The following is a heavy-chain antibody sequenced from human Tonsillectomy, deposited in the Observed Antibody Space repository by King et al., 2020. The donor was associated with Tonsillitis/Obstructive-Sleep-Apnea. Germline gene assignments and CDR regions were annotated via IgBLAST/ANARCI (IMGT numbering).Heavy chain of an antibody. J-gene: IGHJ2*01. CDR2: MYYSENT. D-gene: IGHD2-15*01. CDR3: ARQGGYCSGGSCYPYWYFDL. CDR1: GGSISSSSYY. Sequence: QLQESGPELVKPSETLSLTCTVSGGSISSSSYYWVWIRQPPGKGLEWIGSMYYSENTYYNPSLKSRVTISVDTSKNQFSLKLSSVTAADTAVYYCARQGGYCSGGSCYPYWYFDLWGRGTLVTVSS. V-gene: IGHV4-39*01.